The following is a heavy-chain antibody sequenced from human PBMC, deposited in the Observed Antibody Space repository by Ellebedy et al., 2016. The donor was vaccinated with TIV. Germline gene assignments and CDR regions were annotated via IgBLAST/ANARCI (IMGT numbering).Heavy chain of an antibody. CDR2: IYYDRST. CDR3: ARDRYTNGGYDY. D-gene: IGHD2-8*01. CDR1: GGSISRYY. J-gene: IGHJ4*02. Sequence: MPSETLSLTCTVSGGSISRYYWSWIRQPPGKGLEWIGYIYYDRSTNCNPSLRSRVTISVDTSKKQFSLKLSSVTAADTALYYCARDRYTNGGYDYWGQGTLVTVSS. V-gene: IGHV4-59*01.